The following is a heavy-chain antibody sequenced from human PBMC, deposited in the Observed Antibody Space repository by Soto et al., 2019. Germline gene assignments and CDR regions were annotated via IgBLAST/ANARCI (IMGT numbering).Heavy chain of an antibody. Sequence: GASVKVSCKASVGTFSSYAISWVRQAPGQGLEWMGGIIPIFGTANYAQKFQGRVTITADESTSTAYMELGSLRSEDTAVYYCARAYIAAAVTEKYGMDVWGQGTTVTVSS. J-gene: IGHJ6*02. CDR3: ARAYIAAAVTEKYGMDV. D-gene: IGHD6-13*01. CDR1: VGTFSSYA. V-gene: IGHV1-69*13. CDR2: IIPIFGTA.